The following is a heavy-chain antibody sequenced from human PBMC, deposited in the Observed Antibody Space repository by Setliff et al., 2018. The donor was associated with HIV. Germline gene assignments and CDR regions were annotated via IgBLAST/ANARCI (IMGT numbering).Heavy chain of an antibody. CDR1: GASFSGYY. J-gene: IGHJ6*02. CDR2: INLSRST. CDR3: AKELEEGLWVGDHYFYYGMDV. Sequence: SETLSLTCAVYGASFSGYYWSWIRQPPGKGLEWIGEINLSRSTDYNPSLKSRVTISVDTSKNQFSLRLSSVTAGDTALYYCAKELEEGLWVGDHYFYYGMDVWGQGTMVTVSS. V-gene: IGHV4-34*01. D-gene: IGHD3-10*01.